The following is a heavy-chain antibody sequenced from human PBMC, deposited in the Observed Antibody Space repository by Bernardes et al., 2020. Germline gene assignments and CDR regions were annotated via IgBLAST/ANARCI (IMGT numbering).Heavy chain of an antibody. CDR3: AKGWLLLDY. CDR2: ISYDGSRK. V-gene: IGHV3-30*18. Sequence: GGSLRLSCAASGFTFSSYGMHWVRQAPGKGLEWVAVISYDGSRKDYADSVKGRFTISRDNSKNTLYLQMNSLRAEDTAVYYRAKGWLLLDYWGQGTLVTVSS. J-gene: IGHJ4*02. CDR1: GFTFSSYG. D-gene: IGHD3-3*01.